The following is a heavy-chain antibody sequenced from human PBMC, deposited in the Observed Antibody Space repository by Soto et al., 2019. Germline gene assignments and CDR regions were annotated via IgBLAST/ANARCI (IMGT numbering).Heavy chain of an antibody. CDR3: ATRGYSGYDAFDY. Sequence: GGSLRLSCAASGLTFSSYSMNWVRQAPGKGLEWVSYISSSSSYTNYADSVKGRFTISRDNAKNSLYLQMNSLRAEDTAVYYCATRGYSGYDAFDYWGQGTLVTVSS. CDR2: ISSSSSYT. V-gene: IGHV3-21*05. J-gene: IGHJ4*02. CDR1: GLTFSSYS. D-gene: IGHD5-12*01.